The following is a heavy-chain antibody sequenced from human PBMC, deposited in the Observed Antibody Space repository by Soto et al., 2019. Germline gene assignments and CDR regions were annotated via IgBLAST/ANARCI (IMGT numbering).Heavy chain of an antibody. J-gene: IGHJ4*02. CDR1: GFTFSSYW. V-gene: IGHV3-7*01. CDR3: ARTGMRYYDSSGYSGYFDY. D-gene: IGHD3-22*01. CDR2: IKQDGSEK. Sequence: RRLSCAASGFTFSSYWMSWVRQAPGKGLEWVANIKQDGSEKYYVDSVKGRFTISRDNAKNSLYLQMNSLRAEDTAVYYCARTGMRYYDSSGYSGYFDYWGQGTLVTVSS.